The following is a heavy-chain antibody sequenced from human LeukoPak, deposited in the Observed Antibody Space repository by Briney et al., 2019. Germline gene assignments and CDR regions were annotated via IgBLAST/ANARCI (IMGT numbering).Heavy chain of an antibody. V-gene: IGHV4-4*07. CDR2: IYTSGST. Sequence: SETLSLTCTVSGGSISSYYWSWIRQPAGKGLEWIGRIYTSGSTNYNPSLKSRVTVSVDKSTNQFSLKLSSVTAADTAVYYCARAHYVDTARTTNAFDIWGQGTMVTVSS. J-gene: IGHJ3*02. CDR3: ARAHYVDTARTTNAFDI. CDR1: GGSISSYY. D-gene: IGHD5-18*01.